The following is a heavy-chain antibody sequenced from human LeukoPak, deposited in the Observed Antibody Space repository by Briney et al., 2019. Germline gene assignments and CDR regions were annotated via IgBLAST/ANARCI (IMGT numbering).Heavy chain of an antibody. V-gene: IGHV3-48*03. CDR2: ISVNGGAM. D-gene: IGHD6-13*01. Sequence: GGSLRLSCTASGFTFSGYEMTWVRQAPGKGLEWMSDISVNGGAMHYADSVRGRFTTSRDDAKNSLYLHMNSLRVEDTAIYYCARKTDRLGAVGRDRYFDLWGRGTLITVSS. J-gene: IGHJ2*01. CDR1: GFTFSGYE. CDR3: ARKTDRLGAVGRDRYFDL.